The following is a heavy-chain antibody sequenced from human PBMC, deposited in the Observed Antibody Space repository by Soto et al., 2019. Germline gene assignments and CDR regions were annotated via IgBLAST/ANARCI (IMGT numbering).Heavy chain of an antibody. Sequence: ASETLSLTCAVYGGSVNGYYWNWIRQPPGKGLEWIGEITHTGGTHYNPSLKSRVTMSVDTSKNQFSRRLSSMPAADTALYYCATRITVFGLLIPPFDPWGQGTQVTVSS. CDR2: ITHTGGT. J-gene: IGHJ5*02. CDR1: GGSVNGYY. V-gene: IGHV4-34*01. CDR3: ATRITVFGLLIPPFDP. D-gene: IGHD3-3*01.